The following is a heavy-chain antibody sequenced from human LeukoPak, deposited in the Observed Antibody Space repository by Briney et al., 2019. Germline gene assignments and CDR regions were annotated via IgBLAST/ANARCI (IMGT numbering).Heavy chain of an antibody. Sequence: ASVKVSCKVSGYTLTELSMHWVRQAPGKGLEWMGGFDPEDGETIYAQKFQGRVTMTEDTSTDTAYMELSSLRSEDTAVYYCARGLRYFDWSEGGMDVWGQGTTATVSS. CDR3: ARGLRYFDWSEGGMDV. CDR1: GYTLTELS. CDR2: FDPEDGET. J-gene: IGHJ6*02. V-gene: IGHV1-24*01. D-gene: IGHD3-9*01.